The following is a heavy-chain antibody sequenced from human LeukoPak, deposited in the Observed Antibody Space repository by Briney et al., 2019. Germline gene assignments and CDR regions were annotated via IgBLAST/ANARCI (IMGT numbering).Heavy chain of an antibody. V-gene: IGHV4-59*01. D-gene: IGHD6-19*01. CDR3: ARRIAVAGTYYYYYMDV. CDR1: GGSISSYY. CDR2: IYYSGST. Sequence: SETLPLTCTVSGGSISSYYWSWIRQPPGKGLEWIGYIYYSGSTNYKPSLKSRVTISVDTSKNQFSLKLSSVTAADTAVYYCARRIAVAGTYYYYYMDVWGKGTTVTISS. J-gene: IGHJ6*03.